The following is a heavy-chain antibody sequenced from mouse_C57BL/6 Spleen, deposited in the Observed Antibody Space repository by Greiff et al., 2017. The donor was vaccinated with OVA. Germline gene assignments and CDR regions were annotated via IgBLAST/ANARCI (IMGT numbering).Heavy chain of an antibody. CDR3: ARQGTTGGFFIDV. V-gene: IGHV5-15*04. CDR2: ISNLAYSI. CDR1: GFTFSDYG. D-gene: IGHD1-1*01. J-gene: IGHJ1*03. Sequence: EVKLVESGGGLVQPGGSLKLSCAASGFTFSDYGMAWVRQAPRKGPEWVAFISNLAYSIYYADTVTGRFTISRENAKNTLYLEMSSLRSEDTAMYYCARQGTTGGFFIDVWGTGTTVTVSS.